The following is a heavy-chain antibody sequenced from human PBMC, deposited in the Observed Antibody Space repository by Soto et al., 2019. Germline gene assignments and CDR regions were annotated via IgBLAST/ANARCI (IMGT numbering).Heavy chain of an antibody. CDR1: GFTFSSYA. CDR2: ISYDGSNK. V-gene: IGHV3-30-3*01. J-gene: IGHJ6*02. D-gene: IGHD2-2*01. Sequence: SLRLSCAASGFTFSSYAMHWVRQAPGKGLEWVAVISYDGSNKYYADSVKGRFTISRDNSKNTLYLQMNSLRAEDTAVYYCARAPQPSDYYGMDVWGQGTTVTVSS. CDR3: ARAPQPSDYYGMDV.